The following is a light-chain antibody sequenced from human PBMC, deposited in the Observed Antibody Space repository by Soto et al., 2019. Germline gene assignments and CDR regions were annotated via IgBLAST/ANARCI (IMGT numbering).Light chain of an antibody. CDR2: DVS. J-gene: IGLJ1*01. CDR3: CSYAGSYTYV. V-gene: IGLV2-11*01. CDR1: SSDVGGYNY. Sequence: QSVLTQPRSVSGSPGQSVTISCTGTSSDVGGYNYVSWYQQHPGKAPKVMIYDVSKRPSGVPDRFSGSKSGNTASLTISELQAEDEADYYCCSYAGSYTYVFGTGT.